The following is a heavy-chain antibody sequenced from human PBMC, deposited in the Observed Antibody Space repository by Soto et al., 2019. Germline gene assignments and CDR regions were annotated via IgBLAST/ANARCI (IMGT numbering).Heavy chain of an antibody. CDR1: GYTFTSYG. V-gene: IGHV1-18*01. D-gene: IGHD6-6*01. Sequence: GASVKVSCKASGYTFTSYGISWVRQAPGQGLEWMGWISAYNGNTNYAQKLQGRVTVTTDTSTSTAYMELRSLRSDDTAVYYCARDLEAARYYYYYMDVWGKGTRSPSP. J-gene: IGHJ6*03. CDR3: ARDLEAARYYYYYMDV. CDR2: ISAYNGNT.